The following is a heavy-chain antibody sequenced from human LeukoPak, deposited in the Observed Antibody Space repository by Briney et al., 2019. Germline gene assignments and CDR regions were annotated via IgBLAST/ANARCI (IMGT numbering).Heavy chain of an antibody. J-gene: IGHJ4*02. CDR2: ISSSGGST. V-gene: IGHV3-23*01. CDR3: AKGGQYSSSSPAF. Sequence: GGSLRLSCAASGFTFSSYAMSWVRQAPGKGLEWVSAISSSGGSTYYADSVKGRFTISRDNSKNTLYLQMNSLRAEDTAVYYCAKGGQYSSSSPAFWGQGSLVTVSS. CDR1: GFTFSSYA. D-gene: IGHD6-6*01.